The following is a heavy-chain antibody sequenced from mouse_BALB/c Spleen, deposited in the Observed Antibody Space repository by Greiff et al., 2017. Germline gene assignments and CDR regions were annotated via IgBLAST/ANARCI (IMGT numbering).Heavy chain of an antibody. V-gene: IGHV1S81*02. Sequence: QVQLQQPGAELVKPGASVKLSCKASGYTFTSYWMHWVKQRPGQGLEWIGEINPSNGRTNYNEKFKSKATLTVDKSSSTAYMQLSSLTSEDSAVYYCGAMDYWGQGTSVTVSS. J-gene: IGHJ4*01. CDR1: GYTFTSYW. CDR3: GAMDY. CDR2: INPSNGRT.